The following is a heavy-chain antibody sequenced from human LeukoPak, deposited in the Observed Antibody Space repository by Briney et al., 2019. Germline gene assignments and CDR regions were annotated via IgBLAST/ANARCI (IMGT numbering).Heavy chain of an antibody. V-gene: IGHV4-39*07. Sequence: SETLSLTCTVSGGSISSSSYYWGWIRQPPGKGLEWVGSIYYSGSTYYNPSLKSRVTISVDTSKNQFSLKLSSVTAADTAVYYCAREVHGVVDNWGQGTLVTVSS. CDR3: AREVHGVVDN. CDR2: IYYSGST. CDR1: GGSISSSSYY. D-gene: IGHD3-22*01. J-gene: IGHJ4*02.